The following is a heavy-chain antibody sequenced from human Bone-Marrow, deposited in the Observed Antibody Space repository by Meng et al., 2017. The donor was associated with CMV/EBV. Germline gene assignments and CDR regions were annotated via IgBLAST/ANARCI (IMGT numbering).Heavy chain of an antibody. D-gene: IGHD3-10*01. Sequence: VPLLGFGGGLVQPGGSLRLSCAVSGFTFSDYNIHWVRQAPGKGLVWVSRINTDANERTYEDSVKGRFSITRDNAKNTVFLQMNSLRAEDTAIYYCARDRDWELFDYWGQGILVTGSS. V-gene: IGHV3-74*03. J-gene: IGHJ4*02. CDR3: ARDRDWELFDY. CDR1: GFTFSDYN. CDR2: INTDANER.